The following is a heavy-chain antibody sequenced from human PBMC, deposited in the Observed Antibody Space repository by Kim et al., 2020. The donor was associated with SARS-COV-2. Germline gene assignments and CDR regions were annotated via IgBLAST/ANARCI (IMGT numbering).Heavy chain of an antibody. V-gene: IGHV3-74*03. J-gene: IGHJ3*02. CDR3: ARTGRDYGDYGFGAFDI. CDR1: GFTFSSYW. CDR2: IKSDGSNT. Sequence: GGSLRLSCAASGFTFSSYWMHWVRQAPGKGLVWVSHIKSDGSNTMHADSVKGRFTISRDNAKNTLYLQMNSLRAEDTAVYYCARTGRDYGDYGFGAFDIWGQGTMVTVSS. D-gene: IGHD4-17*01.